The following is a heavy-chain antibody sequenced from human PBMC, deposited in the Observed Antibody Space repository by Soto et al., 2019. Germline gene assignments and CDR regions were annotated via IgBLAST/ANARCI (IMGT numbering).Heavy chain of an antibody. J-gene: IGHJ5*02. D-gene: IGHD2-21*02. V-gene: IGHV4-39*01. CDR3: ARHIVVVTARGYWFDP. CDR1: GGSISSSSYY. Sequence: PEETLSLTCTVSGGSISSSSYYWGWIRQPPGKGLEWIGSIYYSGSTYYNPSLKSRVTISVDTSKNQFSLKLSSVTAADTAVYYCARHIVVVTARGYWFDPWGQGTLVTVSS. CDR2: IYYSGST.